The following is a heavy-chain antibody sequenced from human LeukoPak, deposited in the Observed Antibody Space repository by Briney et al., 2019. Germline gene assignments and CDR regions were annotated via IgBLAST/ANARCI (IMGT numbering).Heavy chain of an antibody. D-gene: IGHD4-17*01. J-gene: IGHJ4*02. CDR3: ARHPDYGDYDPFDY. V-gene: IGHV4-39*01. CDR1: GGSISSSSYY. Sequence: KSSETLSLTCTVSGGSISSSSYYWDWIRQPPGKGLEWIGNFYDSGSTYYNPSLKSRVTISVDTSKNQFSLKLSSVTAADTAVYYCARHPDYGDYDPFDYWGQGTLVTVSS. CDR2: FYDSGST.